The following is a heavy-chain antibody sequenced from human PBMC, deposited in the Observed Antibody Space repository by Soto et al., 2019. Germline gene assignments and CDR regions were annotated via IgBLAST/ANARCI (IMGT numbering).Heavy chain of an antibody. V-gene: IGHV4-61*01. CDR2: ISYSGTA. J-gene: IGHJ4*02. CDR3: MRSHGAY. Sequence: QVQLQESGPGLVKTSETLSLTCTVSGGSVSSGPYHWNWVRQPPGKRLEWIGHISYSGTANYNPSLRGRVIMATDTSMNQFSLRLTSVTAADTAVYYCMRSHGAYWGQGALVTVSP. CDR1: GGSVSSGPYH. D-gene: IGHD2-8*01.